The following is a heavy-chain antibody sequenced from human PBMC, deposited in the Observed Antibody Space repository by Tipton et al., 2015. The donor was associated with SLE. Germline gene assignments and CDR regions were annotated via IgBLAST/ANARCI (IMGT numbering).Heavy chain of an antibody. CDR1: GGSITSYY. J-gene: IGHJ4*02. D-gene: IGHD3-22*01. Sequence: TLSLTCSVSGGSITSYYWSWIRQPPGKGLEWIGHIYHSDYTSYNPSLKSRVFISIDTSKKQFSPKLSSVTAADTAVYYCARLTYYDSTGHFDYWGQGSLVTVSS. CDR2: IYHSDYT. V-gene: IGHV4-59*08. CDR3: ARLTYYDSTGHFDY.